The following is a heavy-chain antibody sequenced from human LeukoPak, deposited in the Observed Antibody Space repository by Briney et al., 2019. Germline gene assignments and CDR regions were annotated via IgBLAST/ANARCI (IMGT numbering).Heavy chain of an antibody. V-gene: IGHV4-59*12. CDR2: IHYSGST. J-gene: IGHJ4*02. Sequence: SETLSLTCTVSGGSILSSYWSWLRQSPGKGLECIGYIHYSGSTDYDPSLKSRVTMSIDTSKNQFSLKLSSVTAADTAVYYCARGPPYIVVVTAIGFFDSWGQGTLVTVSS. D-gene: IGHD2-21*02. CDR1: GGSILSSY. CDR3: ARGPPYIVVVTAIGFFDS.